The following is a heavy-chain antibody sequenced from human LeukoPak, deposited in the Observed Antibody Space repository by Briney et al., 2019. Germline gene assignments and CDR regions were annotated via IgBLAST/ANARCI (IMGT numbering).Heavy chain of an antibody. V-gene: IGHV5-51*01. CDR1: GYSFANHW. D-gene: IGHD7-27*01. J-gene: IGHJ4*02. Sequence: GESLKISCKGSGYSFANHWIGWVRQMPGKGLEWMGIIYPDDSDTRYSPSLQGQVTISADKSISTAYLQWSSLKASDTAMYYCARRVGTQYYFDYWGQGTLVTVSS. CDR3: ARRVGTQYYFDY. CDR2: IYPDDSDT.